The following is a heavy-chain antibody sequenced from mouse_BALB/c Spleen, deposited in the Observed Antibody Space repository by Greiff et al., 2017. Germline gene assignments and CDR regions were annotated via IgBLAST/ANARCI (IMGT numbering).Heavy chain of an antibody. J-gene: IGHJ4*01. CDR1: GYSFTSYW. V-gene: IGHV1-5*01. D-gene: IGHD2-3*01. CDR3: SIYDGDYVDAMDY. Sequence: EVQLQQSGTVLARPGASVKMSCKASGYSFTSYWMHWVKQRPGQGLEWIGSIYPGNSDTSYNQKFKGKAKLTAVTSASTAYMERSSLTNEDSAVYYCSIYDGDYVDAMDYWGQGTSVTVSS. CDR2: IYPGNSDT.